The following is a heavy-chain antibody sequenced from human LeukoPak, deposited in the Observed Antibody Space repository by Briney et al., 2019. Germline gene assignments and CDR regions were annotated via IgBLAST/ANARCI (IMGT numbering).Heavy chain of an antibody. Sequence: ASVKVSCKASGYTFTSYGISWVRQAPGQGLEWMGWISAYNGNTNYAQKLQGRVTMTTDTSTSTAYMELRSLRSDDTAVYYCARDQKTSSSSWYPIDAFDIWGQGTMVTVSS. CDR2: ISAYNGNT. V-gene: IGHV1-18*01. D-gene: IGHD6-13*01. CDR3: ARDQKTSSSSWYPIDAFDI. J-gene: IGHJ3*02. CDR1: GYTFTSYG.